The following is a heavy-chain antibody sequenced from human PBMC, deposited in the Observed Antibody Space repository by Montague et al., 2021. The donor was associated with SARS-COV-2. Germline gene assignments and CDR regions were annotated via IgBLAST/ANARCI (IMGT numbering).Heavy chain of an antibody. CDR2: IYYSGST. Sequence: SETLSLTCLVSGGPITRSYYWGWIRQSPGKGLEWIGSIYYSGSTYYNPSLKSRVTISVDTSKNQFSLKLNSVTAADSAVYYCARYSGYDLSTDYWGPGSLVTVSS. D-gene: IGHD5-12*01. J-gene: IGHJ4*02. V-gene: IGHV4-39*01. CDR1: GGPITRSYY. CDR3: ARYSGYDLSTDY.